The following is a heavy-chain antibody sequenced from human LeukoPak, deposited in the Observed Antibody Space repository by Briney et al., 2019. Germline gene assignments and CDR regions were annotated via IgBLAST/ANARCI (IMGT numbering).Heavy chain of an antibody. Sequence: GGSLRLSCAASGFTFSNYWMHWVRQAPGKGLVWVSRIDSDGNITTYADSVKGRFTISRDNAKNTLYLQMNSLRAEDTAVYYCARISYDSSGYYDYWGQGTLVTVSS. V-gene: IGHV3-74*01. J-gene: IGHJ4*02. CDR1: GFTFSNYW. CDR3: ARISYDSSGYYDY. D-gene: IGHD3-22*01. CDR2: IDSDGNIT.